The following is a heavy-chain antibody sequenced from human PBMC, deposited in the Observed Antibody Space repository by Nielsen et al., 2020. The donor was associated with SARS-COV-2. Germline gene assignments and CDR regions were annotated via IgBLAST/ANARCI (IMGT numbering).Heavy chain of an antibody. CDR3: ARSYSGSYSQPFDY. J-gene: IGHJ4*02. CDR2: ISGSGGST. Sequence: GGSLRLSCAASGFTFSSYAMSWVRQAPGQGLEWVSAISGSGGSTYYADSVKGRFTISRDNSKNTLYLQMNSLRAEDTAVYYCARSYSGSYSQPFDYWGQGTLVTVSS. CDR1: GFTFSSYA. D-gene: IGHD1-26*01. V-gene: IGHV3-23*01.